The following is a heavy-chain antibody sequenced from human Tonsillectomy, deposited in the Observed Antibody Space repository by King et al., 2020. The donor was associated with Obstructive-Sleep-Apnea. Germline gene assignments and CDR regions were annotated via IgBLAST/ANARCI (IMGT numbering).Heavy chain of an antibody. D-gene: IGHD6-19*01. J-gene: IGHJ4*02. Sequence: VQLQESGPGLVKPSETLSLTCTVSGYSISSGYYWGWIRQPPGKGLEWIGSIYHSGSTYYNPSLKSRVTISVDTSKNQFSLKLSSVTAADTAVYYCARAMAGDYWGQGTLVTVSS. CDR3: ARAMAGDY. CDR1: GYSISSGYY. V-gene: IGHV4-38-2*02. CDR2: IYHSGST.